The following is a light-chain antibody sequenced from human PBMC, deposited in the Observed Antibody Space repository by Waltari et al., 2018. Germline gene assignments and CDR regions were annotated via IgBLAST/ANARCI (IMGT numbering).Light chain of an antibody. CDR3: CSYAGSSTYVV. V-gene: IGLV2-23*01. Sequence: QSALTQPASVSGSPGQSITISCTGTSSDVGSYNLVSWYQQHPGKAPKLMIYEGSKLPLVGSNRFAGSKSGNTASLTISGLQAEDEADYYCCSYAGSSTYVVFGGGTKLTVL. J-gene: IGLJ2*01. CDR2: EGS. CDR1: SSDVGSYNL.